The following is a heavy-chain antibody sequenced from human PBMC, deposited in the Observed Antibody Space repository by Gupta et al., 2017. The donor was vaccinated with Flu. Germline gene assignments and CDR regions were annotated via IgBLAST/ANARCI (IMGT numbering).Heavy chain of an antibody. CDR3: APNWGHIRLDCFDP. Sequence: SGFVLSDYAMSWVRQAPGKGPEWVAAITYRSGSTSYADPVKGRFTISRDNSRNTLYLQMNSLRVEDTAIYYCAPNWGHIRLDCFDPWGQGTLVTVSS. D-gene: IGHD2-21*01. J-gene: IGHJ5*02. V-gene: IGHV3-23*01. CDR2: ITYRSGST. CDR1: GFVLSDYA.